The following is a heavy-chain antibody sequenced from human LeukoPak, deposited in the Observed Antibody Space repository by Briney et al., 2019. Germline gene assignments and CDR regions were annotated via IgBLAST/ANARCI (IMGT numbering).Heavy chain of an antibody. D-gene: IGHD4-17*01. Sequence: ASVKVSCKASGYTFITYGLSWVRQAPGQGLELMGWISAYNGNTNIAQKFQGRVTMTTDTSTSTVCMELRSLRSDDTAVYYCARNGDSGALDIWGQGTMVTVSS. V-gene: IGHV1-18*01. CDR1: GYTFITYG. J-gene: IGHJ3*02. CDR2: ISAYNGNT. CDR3: ARNGDSGALDI.